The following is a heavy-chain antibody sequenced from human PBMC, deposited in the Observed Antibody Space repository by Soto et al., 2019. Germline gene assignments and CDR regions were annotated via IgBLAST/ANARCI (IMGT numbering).Heavy chain of an antibody. CDR1: GYTFTSYA. D-gene: IGHD4-4*01. J-gene: IGHJ6*02. CDR2: INAGNGNT. Sequence: ASVKVSCKASGYTFTSYAMHWVRQAPGQRLEWMGWINAGNGNTKYSQKFQGRVTITRDTSASTAYMELSSLRSEDTAVYYCARDPMTTVTSSYYYYYGMDVWGQGTTVTVSS. CDR3: ARDPMTTVTSSYYYYYGMDV. V-gene: IGHV1-3*01.